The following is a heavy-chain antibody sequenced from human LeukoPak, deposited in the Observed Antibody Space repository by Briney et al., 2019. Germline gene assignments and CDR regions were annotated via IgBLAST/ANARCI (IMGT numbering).Heavy chain of an antibody. Sequence: PGGSLRLSCAASGFSFSNCSMNWVRQAPGRGLEWVSSISSSSTYIYYADSLEGRFTISRDNVRNSLYLQMNSLRAEDTAVYYCAGDYEGNLAFDIWGQGTMVTVSS. V-gene: IGHV3-21*01. D-gene: IGHD4-23*01. CDR3: AGDYEGNLAFDI. CDR1: GFSFSNCS. J-gene: IGHJ3*02. CDR2: ISSSSTYI.